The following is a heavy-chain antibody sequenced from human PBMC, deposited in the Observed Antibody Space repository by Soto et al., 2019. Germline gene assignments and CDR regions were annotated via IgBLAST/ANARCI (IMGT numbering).Heavy chain of an antibody. Sequence: WSLRLSCAVSVFIFKNYALNWVRQAPGKGLEWVASITRDGYNKYYADSVKGRFTISRDNSRDTLSLQMTALTIEDSSVYYCTKSSGGSSSVGMDYWGQGARVTVSS. J-gene: IGHJ4*02. CDR1: VFIFKNYA. CDR2: ITRDGYNK. V-gene: IGHV3-30*04. CDR3: TKSSGGSSSVGMDY. D-gene: IGHD6-6*01.